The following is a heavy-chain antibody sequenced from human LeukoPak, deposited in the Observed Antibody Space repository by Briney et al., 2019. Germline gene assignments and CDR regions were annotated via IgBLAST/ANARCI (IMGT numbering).Heavy chain of an antibody. CDR2: ISAYNGNT. V-gene: IGHV1-18*01. D-gene: IGHD3-22*01. Sequence: GASVKVSCKASGYTFITYGISWVRQAPGQGLEWIGWISAYNGNTNYAQNLQGRVTMTTDTSTSTAYMELRSLRSDDTAVYYCATINYDSSGYRYYFDYWGQGTLVTVSS. J-gene: IGHJ4*02. CDR1: GYTFITYG. CDR3: ATINYDSSGYRYYFDY.